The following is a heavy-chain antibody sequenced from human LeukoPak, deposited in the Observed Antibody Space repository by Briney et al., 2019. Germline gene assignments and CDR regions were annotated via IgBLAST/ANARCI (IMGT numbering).Heavy chain of an antibody. CDR1: GFTFSSYW. J-gene: IGHJ6*03. D-gene: IGHD3-9*01. CDR2: IKQDGSEK. CDR3: ARDTGTTYDILTTYYYYYYMDV. V-gene: IGHV3-7*01. Sequence: GGSLRLSCAASGFTFSSYWMSWVRQAPGKGLEWVAHIKQDGSEKYYVDSVKGRFTISRDNAKNSLYLQMNSLRAEDTAVYYCARDTGTTYDILTTYYYYYYMDVWGKGTTVTVSS.